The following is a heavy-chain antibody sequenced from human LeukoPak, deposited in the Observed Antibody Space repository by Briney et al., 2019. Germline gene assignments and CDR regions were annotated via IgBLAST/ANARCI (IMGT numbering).Heavy chain of an antibody. V-gene: IGHV4-34*01. CDR1: GGSFSGYY. CDR2: INHSGST. Sequence: SETLSLTCAVYGGSFSGYYWSWIRQPPGKGLEWIGEINHSGSTNYNPSLKSRVTISVDTSKNQFSLKLSSVTAADTAVYYCARPYLRGTVVNNWFDPWGQGTLVTVSS. CDR3: ARPYLRGTVVNNWFDP. D-gene: IGHD4-23*01. J-gene: IGHJ5*02.